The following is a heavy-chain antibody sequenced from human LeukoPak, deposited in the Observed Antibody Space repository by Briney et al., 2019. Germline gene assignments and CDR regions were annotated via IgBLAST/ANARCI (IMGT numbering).Heavy chain of an antibody. J-gene: IGHJ5*02. D-gene: IGHD3-22*01. CDR3: ARVDVVITSHWFDP. CDR2: IYHSGIT. V-gene: IGHV4-38-2*02. Sequence: SETLSLTCTVSGYSISSGYYWGWIRQSPGKGLEWIGNIYHSGITYYNPSLKSRVTISVDTSKNQFSLKLSSVTAADTAVYYCARVDVVITSHWFDPWGQGTLVTVSS. CDR1: GYSISSGYY.